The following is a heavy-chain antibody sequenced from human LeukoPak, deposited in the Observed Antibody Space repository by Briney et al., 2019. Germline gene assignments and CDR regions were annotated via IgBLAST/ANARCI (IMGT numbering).Heavy chain of an antibody. D-gene: IGHD3-10*01. CDR2: INPSGGST. CDR1: GYTFTSYY. Sequence: ASVKVSCKASGYTFTSYYMHWVRQAPGQGLEWMGIINPSGGSTSYAQKFQGRVTMTRDTSISTAYMELSRLRSDDTAVYYCAGYYGSGSQADYYYYMDVWGKGTTVTVSS. CDR3: AGYYGSGSQADYYYYMDV. V-gene: IGHV1-46*01. J-gene: IGHJ6*03.